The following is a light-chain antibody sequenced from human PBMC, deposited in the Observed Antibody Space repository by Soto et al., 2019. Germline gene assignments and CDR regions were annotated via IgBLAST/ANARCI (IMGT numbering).Light chain of an antibody. CDR2: KGT. V-gene: IGLV2-23*01. Sequence: QSVLAQPAPVSGSPGQSVTISCTGTSSDVGAYNSVSWYQQHPDKAPQLMIYKGTQRPSGVSNRFSGSTSGNAASLTISGLQAGDEADYFCCSSAPESTYVFGTGTKLTVL. J-gene: IGLJ1*01. CDR3: CSSAPESTYV. CDR1: SSDVGAYNS.